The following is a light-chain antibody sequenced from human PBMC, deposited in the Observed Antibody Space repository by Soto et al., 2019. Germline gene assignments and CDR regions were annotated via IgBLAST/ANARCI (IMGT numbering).Light chain of an antibody. Sequence: QSALTQPPSASGSPGQSVTISCTGTSSDVGSYDYVSWYQRHPGKAPKLMIYEVSKRPSGVPDRFSGSKSGNTASLTVSGIQAEDEADYYCSSYAGSNNLVFGGGTKLTVL. J-gene: IGLJ2*01. V-gene: IGLV2-8*01. CDR2: EVS. CDR3: SSYAGSNNLV. CDR1: SSDVGSYDY.